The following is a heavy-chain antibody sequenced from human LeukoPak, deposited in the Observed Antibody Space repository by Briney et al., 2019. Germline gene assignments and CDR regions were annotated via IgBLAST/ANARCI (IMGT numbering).Heavy chain of an antibody. J-gene: IGHJ4*02. Sequence: LTHTVSGGPNSRLTYYGGWFRQPPGKVLGRVPSVYCSETTCSSPSLKSRFAISVNRSDDQFSLRLNSVSAADAAVYFCAGYSAGWSSGGGYWGQGTLVTVSS. CDR3: AGYSAGWSSGGGY. CDR1: GGPNSRLTYY. D-gene: IGHD6-19*01. CDR2: VYCSETT. V-gene: IGHV4-39*01.